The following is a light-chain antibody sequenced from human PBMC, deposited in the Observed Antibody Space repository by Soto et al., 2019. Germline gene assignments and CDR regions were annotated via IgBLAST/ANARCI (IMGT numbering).Light chain of an antibody. J-gene: IGKJ4*01. CDR3: QQYGNLPLT. CDR2: RVS. V-gene: IGKV3-20*01. CDR1: QTITT. Sequence: EIVLTQSPGTLSLPPGERATLSCRASQTITTLAWYQRKPGQAPRLLIYRVSSRATGVPDRFSGSGSGTDYTLTISRLEPEDFAVYYCQQYGNLPLTFGGGTKVEIK.